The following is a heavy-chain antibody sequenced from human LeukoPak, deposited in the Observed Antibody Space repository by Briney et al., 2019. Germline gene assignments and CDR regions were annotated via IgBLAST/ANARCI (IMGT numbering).Heavy chain of an antibody. J-gene: IGHJ4*02. Sequence: ASVKVSCKASGYTFTSYVISWVRQAPGQGLEWMGWISAYNGNTNYAQKLQGRVTMTTDTSTSTAYMELRSLRSDDTAVYYCARVYYDILTGYYPSDLDYWGQGTLVTVSS. CDR3: ARVYYDILTGYYPSDLDY. CDR1: GYTFTSYV. D-gene: IGHD3-9*01. CDR2: ISAYNGNT. V-gene: IGHV1-18*01.